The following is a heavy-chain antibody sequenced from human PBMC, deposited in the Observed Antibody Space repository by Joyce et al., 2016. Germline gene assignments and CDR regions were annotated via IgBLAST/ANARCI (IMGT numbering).Heavy chain of an antibody. CDR3: SKDRRNSGTQADY. D-gene: IGHD1-26*01. Sequence: QVQLVESGGGVVQPGRSLRLSCAASGFSFSLYGMHWVRQAPGKGLECVAVISFDGTNQYYEDSVKGRFTISRDNSNNTLYLQMNSLRPEDTAVYYCSKDRRNSGTQADYCGQGTLVTVSS. CDR2: ISFDGTNQ. J-gene: IGHJ4*02. CDR1: GFSFSLYG. V-gene: IGHV3-30*18.